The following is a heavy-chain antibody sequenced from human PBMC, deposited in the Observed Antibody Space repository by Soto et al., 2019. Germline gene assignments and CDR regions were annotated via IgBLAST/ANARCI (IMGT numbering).Heavy chain of an antibody. V-gene: IGHV1-69*01. Sequence: QVQLVQSGAEVKKPGSSVKVSCKASGGTFSSYAISWVRQAPGQGLEWMGGIIPIFGTANYAQKFQGRVTITADESTSTAYMELSSLRSEYTAVYYCAREGGPMTTVTTSYGMDVWGQGTTVTASS. CDR2: IIPIFGTA. J-gene: IGHJ6*02. CDR3: AREGGPMTTVTTSYGMDV. D-gene: IGHD4-17*01. CDR1: GGTFSSYA.